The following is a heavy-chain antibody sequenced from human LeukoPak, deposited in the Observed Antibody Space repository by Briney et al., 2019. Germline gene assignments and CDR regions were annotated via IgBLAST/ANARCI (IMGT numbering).Heavy chain of an antibody. V-gene: IGHV1-18*01. CDR1: GYTFTRYG. CDR3: ARDMGSWSDYYCGMDV. Sequence: ASVKVSCRASGYTFTRYGISWVRQALGQGLEWMGWISAYNGNTNYAQRLQGRVTMTTDTFTSTAYMDLRSLRSDDTAVYYCARDMGSWSDYYCGMDVWGQGTTVTVSS. J-gene: IGHJ6*02. CDR2: ISAYNGNT. D-gene: IGHD6-13*01.